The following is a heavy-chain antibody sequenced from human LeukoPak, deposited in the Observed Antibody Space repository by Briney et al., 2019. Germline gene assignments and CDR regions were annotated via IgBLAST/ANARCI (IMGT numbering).Heavy chain of an antibody. D-gene: IGHD4-17*01. CDR1: GFTFSSYA. Sequence: GGSPRLSCAASGFTFSSYAMSWVRQAPGKGLEWVSAISGSGGSTYYADSVKGRFTISRDNSKNTLYLQMNSLRAEDTAVYYCAKDGRAYDYGDYGYFQHWGQGTLVTVSS. CDR3: AKDGRAYDYGDYGYFQH. V-gene: IGHV3-23*01. J-gene: IGHJ1*01. CDR2: ISGSGGST.